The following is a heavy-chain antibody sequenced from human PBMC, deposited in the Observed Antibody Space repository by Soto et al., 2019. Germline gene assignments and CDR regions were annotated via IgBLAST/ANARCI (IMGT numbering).Heavy chain of an antibody. V-gene: IGHV1-69*02. D-gene: IGHD2-15*01. J-gene: IGHJ4*02. CDR2: IIPILGIA. Sequence: QVQLVQSGAEVKKPGSSVKVSCKASGGTISSYTISWVRQAPGQGLEWMGRIIPILGIANYAQKFQGRVTITADKSTSTAYMELSSLRSEDTAVYYCATDCSGGSCYSHYWGQGTLVTVSS. CDR3: ATDCSGGSCYSHY. CDR1: GGTISSYT.